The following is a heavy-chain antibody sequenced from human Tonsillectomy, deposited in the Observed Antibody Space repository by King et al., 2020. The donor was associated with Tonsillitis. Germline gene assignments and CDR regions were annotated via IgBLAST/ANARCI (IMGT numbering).Heavy chain of an antibody. Sequence: VQLVESGGGLVQPGGSLRLSCAASGFTFSSYAMSWVRQAPGKGLEWVSAISGSGGSTYYADSVKGRFTISRDNSKNTLYLQMNSLRAEDTAVYYCAVSRITMIVVVGVDAFDIWGQGTMVTVSS. CDR1: GFTFSSYA. J-gene: IGHJ3*02. D-gene: IGHD3-22*01. CDR2: ISGSGGST. CDR3: AVSRITMIVVVGVDAFDI. V-gene: IGHV3-23*04.